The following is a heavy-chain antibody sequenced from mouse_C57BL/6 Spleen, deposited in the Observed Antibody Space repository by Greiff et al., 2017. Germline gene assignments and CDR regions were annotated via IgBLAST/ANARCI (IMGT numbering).Heavy chain of an antibody. D-gene: IGHD4-1*01. CDR3: ARRGNWDHYYAMDY. CDR1: GYTFTSYW. CDR2: IDPSDSYT. V-gene: IGHV1-59*01. Sequence: QVQLQQSGAELVRPGTSVKLSCKASGYTFTSYWMHWVKQRPGQGLEWIGVIDPSDSYTNYNQKFKGKATSTVDTSSSTAYMQLSSLTSEDSAVYYCARRGNWDHYYAMDYWGQGTSVTVSS. J-gene: IGHJ4*01.